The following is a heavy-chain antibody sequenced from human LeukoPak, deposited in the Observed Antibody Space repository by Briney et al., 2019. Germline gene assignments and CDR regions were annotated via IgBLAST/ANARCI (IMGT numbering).Heavy chain of an antibody. CDR2: IYPGDSDT. CDR3: ARHGFGSLGPSSWFDP. V-gene: IGHV5-51*01. J-gene: IGHJ5*02. Sequence: PGESLKISCKGSGYSFTSYWIGWVRPMPGKGLEWMGIIYPGDSDTRYSPSFQGQVTISVDKSISTAYLQWSSLKASDTAMYYCARHGFGSLGPSSWFDPWGQGTLVTVSS. D-gene: IGHD3-10*01. CDR1: GYSFTSYW.